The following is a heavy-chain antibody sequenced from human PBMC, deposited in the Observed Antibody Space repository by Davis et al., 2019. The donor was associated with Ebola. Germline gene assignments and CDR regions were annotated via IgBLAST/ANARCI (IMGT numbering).Heavy chain of an antibody. J-gene: IGHJ6*03. CDR3: AKGGFYLYMDV. D-gene: IGHD3-16*02. CDR2: ISRAGEST. V-gene: IGHV3-23*01. CDR1: GFTFGDYA. Sequence: GESLKISCAASGFTFGDYAMSWVRQAPGKGLEWVSTISRAGESTYYGDSVRGRFTISSDNSMNTVYVQMYSLRADDTAVYYCAKGGFYLYMDVWGKGTTVTVSS.